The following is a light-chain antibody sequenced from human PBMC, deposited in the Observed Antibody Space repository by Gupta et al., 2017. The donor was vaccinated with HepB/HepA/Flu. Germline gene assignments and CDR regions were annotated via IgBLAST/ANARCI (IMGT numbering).Light chain of an antibody. V-gene: IGKV3-15*01. Sequence: DIVMTQSPVTLSVSPGERATLSCKASQSVGSNLAWYQQKPGQAPRLLIYGASTRVSGIPARFSGNGSGTEFTLTISSLQPEDIAAYCCQQYKNDWKTFGQGTQVEI. CDR3: QQYKNDWKT. CDR1: QSVGSN. CDR2: GAS. J-gene: IGKJ1*01.